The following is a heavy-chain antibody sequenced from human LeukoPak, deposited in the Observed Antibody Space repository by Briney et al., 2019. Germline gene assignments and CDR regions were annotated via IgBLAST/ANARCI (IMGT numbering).Heavy chain of an antibody. Sequence: GGSLRLSCAASGFIFSNYGMHWVRQAPGKGLVWVSRVNSDGRITKYADSVKGRFTISRDNAKNTLYLQMNSLRAEDTAVYYCARVPTDYGDYSFDYWGQGTLVTVSS. J-gene: IGHJ4*02. CDR3: ARVPTDYGDYSFDY. V-gene: IGHV3-74*03. D-gene: IGHD4-17*01. CDR1: GFIFSNYG. CDR2: VNSDGRIT.